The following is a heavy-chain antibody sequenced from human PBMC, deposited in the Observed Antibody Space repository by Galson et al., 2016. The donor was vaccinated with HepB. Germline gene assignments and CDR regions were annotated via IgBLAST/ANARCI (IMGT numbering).Heavy chain of an antibody. D-gene: IGHD1-20*01. CDR3: AREWGNNWKKFDP. Sequence: ETLSLTCTVSGGSISSGDYLWGWIRQPPGKGLEWIGSIHYSGSTYYSVSLESRITISVDTSKSQFALKMTSVTAADTALYYCAREWGNNWKKFDPWGQGTLVTVSS. J-gene: IGHJ5*02. V-gene: IGHV4-39*02. CDR1: GGSISSGDYL. CDR2: IHYSGST.